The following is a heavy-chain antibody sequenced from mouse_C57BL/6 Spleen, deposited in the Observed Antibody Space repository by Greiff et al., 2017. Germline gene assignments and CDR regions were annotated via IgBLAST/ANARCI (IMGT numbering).Heavy chain of an antibody. CDR3: ASKGGDRYFDV. CDR1: GYTFTSYW. V-gene: IGHV1-69*01. Sequence: QVQLKQPGAELVMPGASVKLSCKASGYTFTSYWMHWVKQRPGQGLEWIGEIDPSDSYTNYNQKFKGKSTLTVDKSSSTAYMQLSSLTSEDSAVYYCASKGGDRYFDVWGTGTTVTVSS. CDR2: IDPSDSYT. J-gene: IGHJ1*03. D-gene: IGHD1-1*02.